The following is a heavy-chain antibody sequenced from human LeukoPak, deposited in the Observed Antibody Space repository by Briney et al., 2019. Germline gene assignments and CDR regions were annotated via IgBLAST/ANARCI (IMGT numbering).Heavy chain of an antibody. J-gene: IGHJ6*03. Sequence: SVKVSCKAAGGSFSTHSIICVRQAPGQGREWRGGIIPVLGTTNSAQRFQDRLSLTADESTGTASMELTSLRPEDSAVYYCGASTVTVTYYYMAVWGKGTTITVSS. CDR1: GGSFSTHS. CDR2: IIPVLGTT. D-gene: IGHD2-21*02. V-gene: IGHV1-69*13. CDR3: GASTVTVTYYYMAV.